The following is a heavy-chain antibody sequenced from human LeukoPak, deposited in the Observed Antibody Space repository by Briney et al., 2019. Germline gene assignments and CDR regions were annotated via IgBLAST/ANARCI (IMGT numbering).Heavy chain of an antibody. Sequence: PGASLKISCKGAGSIFTSYWIGWVRQLPGKGVEWRGIIYPGDSHTRYSPSFQGQVTISDDKSISTAYLQWSSLKASDTAMYYCARRAWYSGSQPYFDYWGQGTLVTVSS. CDR1: GSIFTSYW. J-gene: IGHJ4*02. V-gene: IGHV5-51*01. CDR2: IYPGDSHT. D-gene: IGHD1-26*01. CDR3: ARRAWYSGSQPYFDY.